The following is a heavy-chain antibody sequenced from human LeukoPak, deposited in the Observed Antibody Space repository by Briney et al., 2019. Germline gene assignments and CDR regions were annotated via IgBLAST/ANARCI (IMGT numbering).Heavy chain of an antibody. Sequence: GGSLRLSGAASGFTFSSYAMSWVRQAPGKGLEWVSAISGSGGSTYYADSVKGRFTISRDNSKNTLYLQMNSLRVEDAAVYYCARDLGGAPFDYWGQGTLVTVSS. D-gene: IGHD2-21*01. J-gene: IGHJ4*02. CDR3: ARDLGGAPFDY. CDR1: GFTFSSYA. V-gene: IGHV3-23*01. CDR2: ISGSGGST.